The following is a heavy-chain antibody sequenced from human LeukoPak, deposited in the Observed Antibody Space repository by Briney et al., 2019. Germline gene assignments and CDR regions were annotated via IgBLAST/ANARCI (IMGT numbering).Heavy chain of an antibody. V-gene: IGHV3-33*01. CDR3: ASFHPGNGGGYYYD. CDR2: IWYDGSNK. Sequence: TGGSLRLSCAASGFTFSSYGMHWVRQAPGKGLEWVVVIWYDGSNKYYADSVKGRFTISRDNSKNTLYLQMNSLRAEDTAVYYCASFHPGNGGGYYYDWGQGTLVTVSS. J-gene: IGHJ4*02. D-gene: IGHD3-22*01. CDR1: GFTFSSYG.